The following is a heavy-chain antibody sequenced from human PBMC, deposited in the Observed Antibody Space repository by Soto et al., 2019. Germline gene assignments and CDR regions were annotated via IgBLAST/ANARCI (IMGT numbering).Heavy chain of an antibody. CDR2: VSGSGGST. CDR3: AKDRSTTSNRGAYYY. CDR1: GFTFNNYA. J-gene: IGHJ4*02. V-gene: IGHV3-23*01. D-gene: IGHD2-2*01. Sequence: GGSLRLSCAASGFTFNNYAMSWVRQAPGKGLEWVSAVSGSGGSTYYADSVKGRFTISRDNSKNTVYLQMNSLRAEDTAAYYCAKDRSTTSNRGAYYYWGQGTLVTVSS.